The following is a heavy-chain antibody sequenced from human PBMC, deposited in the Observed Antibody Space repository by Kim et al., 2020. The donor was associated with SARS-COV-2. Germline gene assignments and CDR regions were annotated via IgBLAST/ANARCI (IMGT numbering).Heavy chain of an antibody. D-gene: IGHD3-3*01. CDR3: ARNQYDFWSGYGAFDI. J-gene: IGHJ3*02. Sequence: GGSLRLSCAASGFTFSSYSMNWVRQAPGKGLEWVSSISSSSSYIYYAYSVKGRFTISRDNAKNSLYLQMNSLRAEDTAVYYCARNQYDFWSGYGAFDIWGQGTMVTVSS. V-gene: IGHV3-21*01. CDR2: ISSSSSYI. CDR1: GFTFSSYS.